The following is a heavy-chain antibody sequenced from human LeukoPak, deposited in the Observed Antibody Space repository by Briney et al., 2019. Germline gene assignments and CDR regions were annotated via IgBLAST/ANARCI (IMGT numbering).Heavy chain of an antibody. V-gene: IGHV3-30-3*01. CDR3: ASLYCSGGSCYDVDGVDP. Sequence: PGGSLRLSCAASGFTFSRYTMHWVRQAPGKGLEWVALVSDDGSNKYYAESVKGRFTISRDNSKNTLYLQMNRLRPEDTALYYCASLYCSGGSCYDVDGVDPWGQGTLVSVSS. J-gene: IGHJ5*02. D-gene: IGHD2-15*01. CDR1: GFTFSRYT. CDR2: VSDDGSNK.